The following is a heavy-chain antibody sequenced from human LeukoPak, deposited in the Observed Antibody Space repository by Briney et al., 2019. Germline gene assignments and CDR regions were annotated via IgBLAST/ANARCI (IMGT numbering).Heavy chain of an antibody. J-gene: IGHJ5*02. D-gene: IGHD2-2*01. V-gene: IGHV4-39*01. Sequence: SETLSLTCTVSGGSIRSSTSYWGWIRQPPGKGLEWIGSIYYSGSTYYNPSLKSRVTISVDTSKNQFSLKLSSVTAADTAVYYCARHLQPTPRGVVVPALYNWFDPWGQGTLVTVSS. CDR1: GGSIRSSTSY. CDR2: IYYSGST. CDR3: ARHLQPTPRGVVVPALYNWFDP.